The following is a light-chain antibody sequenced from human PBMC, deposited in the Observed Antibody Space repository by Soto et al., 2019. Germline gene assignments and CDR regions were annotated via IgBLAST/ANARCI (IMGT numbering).Light chain of an antibody. CDR1: QGIGTE. Sequence: AIQMTQSPSSLSASVGDRVTITCRASQGIGTELGWYQQRPGKAPRRLIYGTSTLQYGVPSRFSGSGSDTDFTLIISSLQPEDFATYYCLQDSSYPRTFGQGTKVEIK. J-gene: IGKJ1*01. CDR3: LQDSSYPRT. V-gene: IGKV1-6*01. CDR2: GTS.